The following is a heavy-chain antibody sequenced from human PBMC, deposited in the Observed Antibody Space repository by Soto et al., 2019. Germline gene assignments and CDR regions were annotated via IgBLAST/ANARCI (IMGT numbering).Heavy chain of an antibody. CDR2: IYPGDSDT. Sequence: VESLMVSCKGSGYSFTSYWIGWVHQMPGKGLEWMGIIYPGDSDTRYSQAFQGQVTIAADKSISTADLQWSSLKASDTAMYYCARHSNDILTGYYKGYYYGMDVWGQGTTVTVPS. CDR1: GYSFTSYW. V-gene: IGHV5-51*07. CDR3: ARHSNDILTGYYKGYYYGMDV. D-gene: IGHD3-9*01. J-gene: IGHJ6*02.